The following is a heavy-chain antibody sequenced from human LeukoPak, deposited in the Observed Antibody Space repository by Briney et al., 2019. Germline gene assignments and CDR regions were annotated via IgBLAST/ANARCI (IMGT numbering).Heavy chain of an antibody. D-gene: IGHD6-19*01. CDR3: ARVTPWLVLGN. CDR2: ISADCSTI. J-gene: IGHJ4*02. CDR1: GFTFSSYS. V-gene: IGHV3-48*01. Sequence: PGGSLRLSCAASGFTFSSYSMNWVRQAPGKGLEWLAYISADCSTIYGADSGKGRFTISRDNAKNSLFLQVNSLRTDDTAVYYCARVTPWLVLGNWGQGTLVTVS.